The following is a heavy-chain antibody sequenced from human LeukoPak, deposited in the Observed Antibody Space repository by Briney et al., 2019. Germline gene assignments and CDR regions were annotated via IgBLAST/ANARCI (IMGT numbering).Heavy chain of an antibody. Sequence: PVGPLRLSCAASGFTFSNAWMSWVRQAPGKGLEWVGRIKSKTDGGTTDYAAPVKGRFTISRDDSKNTLYLQMNSLKTEDTAVYYCLRDWYGSGSYWQIRESYFDYWGQGTLVTVSS. CDR2: IKSKTDGGTT. CDR1: GFTFSNAW. J-gene: IGHJ4*02. CDR3: LRDWYGSGSYWQIRESYFDY. D-gene: IGHD3-10*01. V-gene: IGHV3-15*01.